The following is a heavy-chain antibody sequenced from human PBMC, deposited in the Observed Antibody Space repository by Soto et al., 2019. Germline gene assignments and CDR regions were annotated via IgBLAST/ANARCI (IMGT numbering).Heavy chain of an antibody. J-gene: IGHJ4*02. Sequence: QVQLVQSGAEVKEPGDSVRVSCEASGYTFTAYYIHWVRQAPGQGLEWMGWINPKFGDTTYAQDFQGRVSMTRDMSISTVYMELSRLTSDDTAIYYCARGGSGYVWFNEFWGQGTLVTVSS. CDR3: ARGGSGYVWFNEF. D-gene: IGHD3-22*01. CDR2: INPKFGDT. V-gene: IGHV1-2*02. CDR1: GYTFTAYY.